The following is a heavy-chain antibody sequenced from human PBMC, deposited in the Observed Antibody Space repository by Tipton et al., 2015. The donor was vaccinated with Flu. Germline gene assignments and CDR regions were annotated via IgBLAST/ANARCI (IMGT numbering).Heavy chain of an antibody. D-gene: IGHD3-10*01. V-gene: IGHV4-4*02. CDR1: GGSISSSNW. CDR3: ARSTYYYGSGTSDF. J-gene: IGHJ4*02. Sequence: TLSLTCAVSGGSISSSNWWSWVRQPPGKGLEWIGEIYHSGNTNYNPSLKSRVTISVDKSKNQFSLNLRFVTAADTAMYYCARSTYYYGSGTSDFWGQGALVTVTS. CDR2: IYHSGNT.